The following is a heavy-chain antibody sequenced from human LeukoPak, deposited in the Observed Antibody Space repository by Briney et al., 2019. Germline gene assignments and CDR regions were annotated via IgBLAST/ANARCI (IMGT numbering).Heavy chain of an antibody. D-gene: IGHD2/OR15-2a*01. CDR2: ISGSGGST. Sequence: PGGSLRLSCAASGFTFSSYAMSWVRQTPEKGLEWVSGISGSGGSTYNADSVKGRFTISRDNSENRLYLQMNGLRADDTAVYYCAKRYTSTLRPVDFDYWGQGTLVTVSS. J-gene: IGHJ4*02. CDR1: GFTFSSYA. CDR3: AKRYTSTLRPVDFDY. V-gene: IGHV3-23*01.